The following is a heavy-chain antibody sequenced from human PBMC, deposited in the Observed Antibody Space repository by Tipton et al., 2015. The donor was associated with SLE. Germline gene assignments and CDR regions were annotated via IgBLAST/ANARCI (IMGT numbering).Heavy chain of an antibody. CDR1: GGSISSYY. J-gene: IGHJ3*02. CDR2: INHSGST. CDR3: ARDHNWALESI. V-gene: IGHV4-34*01. D-gene: IGHD1-1*01. Sequence: TLSLTCTVSGGSISSYYWSWIRQPPGKGLEWIGEINHSGSTNYNPSLKSRVTISVDTSKNQFSLKLSSVTAADTAVYYCARDHNWALESIWGQGTMVTVSS.